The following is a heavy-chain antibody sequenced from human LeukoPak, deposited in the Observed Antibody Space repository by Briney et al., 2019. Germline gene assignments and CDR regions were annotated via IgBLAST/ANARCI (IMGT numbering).Heavy chain of an antibody. CDR2: IYYSGST. CDR3: ARDRRYCTNGVCYYYYYYMDV. D-gene: IGHD2-8*01. J-gene: IGHJ6*03. Sequence: PSETLSLTCTVSGGSISIYYWSWIRQPPGKGLEWIGYIYYSGSTNYNPSLKSRVTISVDTSKNQFSLKLSSVTAADTAVYYCARDRRYCTNGVCYYYYYYMDVWGKGTTVTVSS. CDR1: GGSISIYY. V-gene: IGHV4-59*01.